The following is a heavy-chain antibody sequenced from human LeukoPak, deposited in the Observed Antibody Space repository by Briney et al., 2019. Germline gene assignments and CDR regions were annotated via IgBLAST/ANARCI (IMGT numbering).Heavy chain of an antibody. CDR3: ARSLYDRNWFDP. CDR1: GFTFSRYW. CDR2: ISSSSSYI. J-gene: IGHJ5*02. D-gene: IGHD3-9*01. V-gene: IGHV3-21*01. Sequence: GGSLRLSCAASGFTFSRYWMHWVRQAPGKGLEWVSSISSSSSYIYYADSVKGRVTISRDNAKNSLYLQMNSLRAEDTAVYYCARSLYDRNWFDPWGQGTLVTVCS.